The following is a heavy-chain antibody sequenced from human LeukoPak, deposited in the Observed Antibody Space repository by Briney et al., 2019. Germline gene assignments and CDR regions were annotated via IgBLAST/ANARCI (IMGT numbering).Heavy chain of an antibody. V-gene: IGHV3-7*01. Sequence: GGSLRLSCAASGFTFSSYWMSWVRQAPGKGLEWVANIKQDGSEKYYVDSVKGRFTISRDNAKNSLYLQMNSLRAEDTAVYYCARDYFRDFSSNFDYWGQGTLVTVSS. J-gene: IGHJ4*02. CDR2: IKQDGSEK. CDR1: GFTFSSYW. D-gene: IGHD2/OR15-2a*01. CDR3: ARDYFRDFSSNFDY.